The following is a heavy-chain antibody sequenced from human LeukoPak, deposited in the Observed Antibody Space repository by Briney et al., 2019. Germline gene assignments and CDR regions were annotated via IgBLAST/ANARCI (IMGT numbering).Heavy chain of an antibody. J-gene: IGHJ5*02. D-gene: IGHD3-9*01. V-gene: IGHV4-59*12. CDR1: GGSISSYY. CDR3: ARETDYDILTGYYPTNWFDP. CDR2: IYYSGST. Sequence: PSETLSLTCTVSGGSISSYYWSWIRQPPGKGLEWIGYIYYSGSTNYNPSLKSRVTISVDTSKNQFSLKLSSVTAADTAVYYCARETDYDILTGYYPTNWFDPWGQGTLVTVSS.